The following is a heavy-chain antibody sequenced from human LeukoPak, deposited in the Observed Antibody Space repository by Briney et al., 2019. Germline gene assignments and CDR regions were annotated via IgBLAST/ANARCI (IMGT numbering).Heavy chain of an antibody. CDR2: IWYDGSNK. CDR3: ARDSPEIRYSSSSWFDP. CDR1: GFTFSSYG. D-gene: IGHD6-13*01. V-gene: IGHV3-33*01. J-gene: IGHJ5*02. Sequence: PGGSLRLSCAASGFTFSSYGMHWGRQAPGKGLEWVAVIWYDGSNKYYADSVKGRFTISSDNSKNTLYLQMNSLSAEDTAVYYCARDSPEIRYSSSSWFDPWGQGTLVTVSS.